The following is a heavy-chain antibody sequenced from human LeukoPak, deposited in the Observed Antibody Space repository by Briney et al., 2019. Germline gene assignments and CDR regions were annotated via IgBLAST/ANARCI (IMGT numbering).Heavy chain of an antibody. CDR1: GFTFSRYW. J-gene: IGHJ4*02. CDR3: ARDLRVVTTWNNWVDY. D-gene: IGHD1/OR15-1a*01. CDR2: ISSSGSTI. Sequence: HPGGSLRLSCAASGFTFSRYWMSWVRQAPGKGLEWVSYISSSGSTIYYADSVKGRFTISRDNAKNSLYLQMNSLRAEDTAVYYCARDLRVVTTWNNWVDYWGQGTLVTVSS. V-gene: IGHV3-48*04.